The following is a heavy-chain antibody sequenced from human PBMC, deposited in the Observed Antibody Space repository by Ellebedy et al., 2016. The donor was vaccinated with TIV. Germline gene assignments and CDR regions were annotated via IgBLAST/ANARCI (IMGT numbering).Heavy chain of an antibody. CDR2: INPNSGGT. J-gene: IGHJ4*02. Sequence: ASVKVSCKASGYTFTSYGISWVRQAPGQGLEWMGWINPNSGGTKYAQKFQGRVTMTRDTSISTAYMEVSRLGSDDTAVYYCARGSPSGWYSDFDYWGQGTLVTVSS. CDR3: ARGSPSGWYSDFDY. D-gene: IGHD6-19*01. V-gene: IGHV1-2*02. CDR1: GYTFTSYG.